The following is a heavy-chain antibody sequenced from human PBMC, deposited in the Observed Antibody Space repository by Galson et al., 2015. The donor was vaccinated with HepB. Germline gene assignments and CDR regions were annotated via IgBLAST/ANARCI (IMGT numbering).Heavy chain of an antibody. CDR2: IKSKTDGGTT. V-gene: IGHV3-15*07. D-gene: IGHD3-10*01. CDR1: GFTFSNAW. CDR3: TTKNYYGSGRSDAFDI. Sequence: SLRLSCAASGFTFSNAWMNWVRQAPGKGLEWVGRIKSKTDGGTTDYAAPVKGRFTIPRDDSKNTLYLQMNSLKTEDTAVYYCTTKNYYGSGRSDAFDIWGQGTMVTVSS. J-gene: IGHJ3*02.